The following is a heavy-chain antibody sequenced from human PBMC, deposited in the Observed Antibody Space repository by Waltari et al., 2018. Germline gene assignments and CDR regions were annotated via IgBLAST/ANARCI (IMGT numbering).Heavy chain of an antibody. CDR3: ARGVGSWPYDFWTTDMDV. Sequence: QVQLQESGPGLVKPSETLSLTCTVSGGSISSHYWSWIRQPPGKGLEWIGYIYYSGRTNYNPSRKSRVTISVDTSKNQFSLKLSSVTAADTAVYYCARGVGSWPYDFWTTDMDVWGQGTTVTVSS. CDR1: GGSISSHY. J-gene: IGHJ6*02. CDR2: IYYSGRT. D-gene: IGHD3-3*01. V-gene: IGHV4-59*11.